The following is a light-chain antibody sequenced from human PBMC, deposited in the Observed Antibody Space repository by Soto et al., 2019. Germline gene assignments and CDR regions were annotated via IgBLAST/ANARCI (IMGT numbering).Light chain of an antibody. V-gene: IGKV1-5*01. CDR2: AAS. Sequence: DIQMTRSPSTLSSSVIDIVTITCRASQNIRNWLAWYQQKPGKAPNPLIYAASTLQNGVPSRFSGSGSGTDFTLTISSLQPEDFATYYCQHFRSFPISFGQGTRLEIK. CDR3: QHFRSFPIS. CDR1: QNIRNW. J-gene: IGKJ5*01.